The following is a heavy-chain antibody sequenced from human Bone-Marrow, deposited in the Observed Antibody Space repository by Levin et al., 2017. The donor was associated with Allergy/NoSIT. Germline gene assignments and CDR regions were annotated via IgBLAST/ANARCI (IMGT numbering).Heavy chain of an antibody. CDR1: GAFISNHY. V-gene: IGHV4-4*07. CDR2: IYDGGKP. D-gene: IGHD2-15*01. Sequence: ASETLSLTCSVSGAFISNHYWNWIRQPAGKGLEWIGRIYDGGKPTYNLALKSRVTMSVDTSKNQYSLKLTSVRAADTAVYYCARAHSDPQSKKWSMLGDWGRGILVTVSS. J-gene: IGHJ4*02. CDR3: ARAHSDPQSKKWSMLGD.